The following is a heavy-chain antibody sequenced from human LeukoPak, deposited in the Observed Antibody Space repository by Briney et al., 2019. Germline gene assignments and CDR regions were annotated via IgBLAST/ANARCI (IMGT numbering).Heavy chain of an antibody. D-gene: IGHD2-15*01. Sequence: APVKVSCKASGYTFTSYGISWVRQAPGQGLEWMGWISAYNGNTNYAQKLQGRVTMTTDTSTSTAYMELRSLRPDDTAVYYCARAPRYCSGGSCYHFDYWGQGTLVTVSS. CDR2: ISAYNGNT. CDR1: GYTFTSYG. CDR3: ARAPRYCSGGSCYHFDY. V-gene: IGHV1-18*01. J-gene: IGHJ4*02.